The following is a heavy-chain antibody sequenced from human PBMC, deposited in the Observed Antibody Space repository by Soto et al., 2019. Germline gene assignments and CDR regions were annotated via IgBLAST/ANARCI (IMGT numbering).Heavy chain of an antibody. V-gene: IGHV3-53*01. CDR3: AGGLQSAFGY. Sequence: PGAALRLACAASGFTCSNSDMSWVRQAPGKGLEWVSVIYSGGSTYYADSVKGRFTISRDSSKNTLYLQMHSLRAEDTAVYYWAGGLQSAFGYWGQGTLVTVSS. J-gene: IGHJ4*02. CDR2: IYSGGST. D-gene: IGHD3-16*01. CDR1: GFTCSNSD.